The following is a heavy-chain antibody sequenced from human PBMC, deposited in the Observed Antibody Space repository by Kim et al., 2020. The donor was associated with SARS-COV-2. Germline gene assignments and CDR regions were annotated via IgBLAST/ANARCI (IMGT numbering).Heavy chain of an antibody. CDR2: ISAYNGNT. V-gene: IGHV1-18*04. J-gene: IGHJ6*02. Sequence: ASVKVSCKASGYTFTSYGISWVRQAPGQGLEWMGWISAYNGNTNYAQKLQGRVTMTTDTSTSTAYMELRSLRSDDTAVYYCARLRGEKKIFGVVIIPNRVYGMDVWGQGTTVTVSS. CDR3: ARLRGEKKIFGVVIIPNRVYGMDV. CDR1: GYTFTSYG. D-gene: IGHD3-3*01.